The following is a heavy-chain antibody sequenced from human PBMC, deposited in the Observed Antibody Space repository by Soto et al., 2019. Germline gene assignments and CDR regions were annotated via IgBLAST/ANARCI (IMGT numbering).Heavy chain of an antibody. CDR2: IYYSGST. J-gene: IGHJ4*02. CDR3: GAGRQLWLGFDY. CDR1: GGSISSSSYY. V-gene: IGHV4-39*01. Sequence: SETLSLTCNVSGGSISSSSYYWGWIRQPPGKGLEWIGSIYYSGSTYYNPSLKSRVTISVDTSKNQFSLKLSSVTAADTAVYYCGAGRQLWLGFDYWGQGTLVTVSS. D-gene: IGHD5-18*01.